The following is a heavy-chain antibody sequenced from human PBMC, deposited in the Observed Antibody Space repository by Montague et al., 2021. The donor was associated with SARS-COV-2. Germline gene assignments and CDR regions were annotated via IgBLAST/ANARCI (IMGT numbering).Heavy chain of an antibody. J-gene: IGHJ4*02. D-gene: IGHD5-12*01. CDR1: GDSISSGTHY. V-gene: IGHV4-61*02. CDR3: ARVGGNDYRFFDY. Sequence: TLSLTCTVSGDSISSGTHYWSWIRQPAGKGLEWIGRIYTSGGSNYNPSLKSRVTISVDTSNNQFSLSLTSVTAADTAVYYCARVGGNDYRFFDYWGQGSLVTVSS. CDR2: IYTSGGS.